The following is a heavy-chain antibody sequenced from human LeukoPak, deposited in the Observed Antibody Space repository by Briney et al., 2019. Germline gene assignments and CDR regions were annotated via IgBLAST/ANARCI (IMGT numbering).Heavy chain of an antibody. CDR3: ARTPYGSGSYSGPFDY. Sequence: PGRSLRLSCAASGFTFSSYAMHWVRQAPGKGLEWVAVISYDGSNKYYADSVKGRFTISRDNSKNTLYLQVNSLRAEDTAVYYCARTPYGSGSYSGPFDYWGQGTLVTVSS. J-gene: IGHJ4*02. CDR2: ISYDGSNK. V-gene: IGHV3-30*04. D-gene: IGHD3-10*01. CDR1: GFTFSSYA.